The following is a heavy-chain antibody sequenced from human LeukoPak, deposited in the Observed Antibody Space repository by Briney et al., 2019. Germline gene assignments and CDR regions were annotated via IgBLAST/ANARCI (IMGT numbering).Heavy chain of an antibody. Sequence: ASVTVSCKASGYTFTGYYMQWVRQAPGQGLEWMGWINPNRGGTNYAQKFQGRVTMTRDPCIITAYMELSRLSYVHTAVYYCARSDWHYIVGATFDYWGQGTLVTVSS. CDR2: INPNRGGT. D-gene: IGHD1-26*01. V-gene: IGHV1-2*02. CDR3: ARSDWHYIVGATFDY. J-gene: IGHJ4*02. CDR1: GYTFTGYY.